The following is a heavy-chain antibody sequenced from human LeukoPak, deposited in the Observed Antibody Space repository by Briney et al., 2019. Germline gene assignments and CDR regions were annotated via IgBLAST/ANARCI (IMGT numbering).Heavy chain of an antibody. J-gene: IGHJ4*02. CDR3: ARCQYNSSPDC. D-gene: IGHD6-13*01. CDR1: GFTFSDYY. V-gene: IGHV3-11*03. Sequence: GGSLRLSCAASGFTFSDYYMAWIRQAPGKGLEWVSYISNSFSYINYADSVKGRFTISRDNAKNSLYLQMKSLRGEDTAVYYCARCQYNSSPDCWGQGTLVTVSS. CDR2: ISNSFSYI.